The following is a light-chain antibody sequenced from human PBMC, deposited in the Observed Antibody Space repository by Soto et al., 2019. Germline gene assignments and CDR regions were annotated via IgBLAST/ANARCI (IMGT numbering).Light chain of an antibody. V-gene: IGKV1-9*01. CDR2: LAS. Sequence: IQLTQSPSSLSASVGDRVTITCRASQVISKYLAWYQQKPATAPKLLIYLASTLQGGVPSRFSGSGSGTDFSLTISSLQPEDVATYYCQYLNSFPLTFGGGTKVEIK. CDR3: QYLNSFPLT. J-gene: IGKJ4*01. CDR1: QVISKY.